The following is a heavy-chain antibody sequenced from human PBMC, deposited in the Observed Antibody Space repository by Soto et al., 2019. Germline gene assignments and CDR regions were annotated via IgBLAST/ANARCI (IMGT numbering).Heavy chain of an antibody. CDR3: ARGLILWFGELSRLGGYYYYMDV. CDR2: INDSGNI. V-gene: IGHV4-34*01. J-gene: IGHJ6*03. Sequence: QVQLQQWGAGLLKPSETLSLTCAVYGGSFSGYHWSWIRQTPGKGLEWIGEINDSGNINYNPSLKSRVSILVDTAKRQISLKLSSVTAADTAVYYCARGLILWFGELSRLGGYYYYMDVWGKGTRVTVFS. D-gene: IGHD3-10*01. CDR1: GGSFSGYH.